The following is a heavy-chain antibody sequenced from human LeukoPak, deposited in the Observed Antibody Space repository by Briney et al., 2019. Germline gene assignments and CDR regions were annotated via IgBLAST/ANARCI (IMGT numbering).Heavy chain of an antibody. CDR3: ARVYVVGYYMDV. CDR1: GFIFSSYS. V-gene: IGHV3-48*01. CDR2: ISSSSSTI. J-gene: IGHJ6*03. Sequence: GSLRLSCAASGFIFSSYSMNWVRQAPGKGLEWVSYISSSSSTIYYADSVKGRFTISGDNAKNSLNLQMNSLRAEDTAVYYCARVYVVGYYMDVWGKGTTVTVSS. D-gene: IGHD1-26*01.